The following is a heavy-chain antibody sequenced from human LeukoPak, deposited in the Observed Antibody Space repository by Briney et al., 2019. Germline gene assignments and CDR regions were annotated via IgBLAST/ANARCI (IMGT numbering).Heavy chain of an antibody. J-gene: IGHJ6*02. D-gene: IGHD6-13*01. CDR1: GYTFTGYY. V-gene: IGHV1-2*04. CDR3: AREEVIAAAGTDYYYGMDV. CDR2: INPNSGGT. Sequence: GASVKVSCKASGYTFTGYYRHWVRQAPGQGLEWMGWINPNSGGTNYAQKFQGWVTMTRDTSISTAYMELSRLRSDDTAVYYCAREEVIAAAGTDYYYGMDVWGQGTTVTVSS.